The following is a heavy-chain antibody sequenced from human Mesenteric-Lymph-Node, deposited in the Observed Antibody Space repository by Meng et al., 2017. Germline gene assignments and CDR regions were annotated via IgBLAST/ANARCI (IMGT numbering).Heavy chain of an antibody. CDR1: GYTFTGYY. V-gene: IGHV1-2*02. CDR3: ATGIAVAGTGYYFDY. CDR2: INPNSGGT. J-gene: IGHJ4*02. Sequence: ASVKVSCKASGYTFTGYYMHWVRQAPGQGLEWMGWINPNSGGTNYAQKFQGRVTMTRDTSISTAYMELSRLRSDDTAVYYCATGIAVAGTGYYFDYWGQGTLVTVSS. D-gene: IGHD6-19*01.